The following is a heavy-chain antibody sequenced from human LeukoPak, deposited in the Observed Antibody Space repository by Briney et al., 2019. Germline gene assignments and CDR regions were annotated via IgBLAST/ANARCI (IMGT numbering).Heavy chain of an antibody. J-gene: IGHJ3*02. CDR2: ISSSSSYI. D-gene: IGHD5-18*01. Sequence: GGSLRLSCAASGFTFSSYSMNWVRQAPGKGLEWVSSISSSSSYIYYADSVKGRFTISRDNAKNSLYLQMNSLRAEDTAVYYCARVFSYGYGGDAFDTWGQGTMVTVSS. V-gene: IGHV3-21*01. CDR1: GFTFSSYS. CDR3: ARVFSYGYGGDAFDT.